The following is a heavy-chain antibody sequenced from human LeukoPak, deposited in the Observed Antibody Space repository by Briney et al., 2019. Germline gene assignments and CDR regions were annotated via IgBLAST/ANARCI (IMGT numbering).Heavy chain of an antibody. CDR2: ISGSGGST. CDR3: AKDGVVVPAAISYFDY. J-gene: IGHJ4*02. D-gene: IGHD2-2*02. CDR1: GFTFSSYA. V-gene: IGHV3-23*01. Sequence: GGSLRLSCAASGFTFSSYAMSWVRQAPGKGLEWVSAISGSGGSTYYADSVKGRFTISRDNSKNTLYLQMNSLRAEDTAVYYCAKDGVVVPAAISYFDYWGQGTLVTVSS.